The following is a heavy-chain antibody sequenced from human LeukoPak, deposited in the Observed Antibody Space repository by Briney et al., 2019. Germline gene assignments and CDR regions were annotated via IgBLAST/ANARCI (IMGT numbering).Heavy chain of an antibody. V-gene: IGHV1-8*01. J-gene: IGHJ6*03. Sequence: ASVKVSCKASGYTFTSYDINWVRQATGQGLEWMGWMNPNSGNTGYAQKLQGRVTMTRNTSISTAYMELSSLRSEDTSVYYCAREASYSSSSLGTYYYYMDVWGKGTTVTVSS. CDR1: GYTFTSYD. CDR2: MNPNSGNT. D-gene: IGHD6-6*01. CDR3: AREASYSSSSLGTYYYYMDV.